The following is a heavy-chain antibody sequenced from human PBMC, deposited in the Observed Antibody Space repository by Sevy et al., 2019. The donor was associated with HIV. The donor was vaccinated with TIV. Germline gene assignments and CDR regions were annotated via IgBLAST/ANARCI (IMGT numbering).Heavy chain of an antibody. CDR2: IKQDGGEK. J-gene: IGHJ4*02. CDR3: ASAPVVADGFFFDS. D-gene: IGHD2-15*01. V-gene: IGHV3-7*01. Sequence: GGSLRLSCAASGFTFSSYWMSWFRQAPGKGLEWVANIKQDGGEKYYVDSGKGRFTISRDNAKNSLYLKMNSLRAEDTAVYYCASAPVVADGFFFDSWGQGTLVTVSS. CDR1: GFTFSSYW.